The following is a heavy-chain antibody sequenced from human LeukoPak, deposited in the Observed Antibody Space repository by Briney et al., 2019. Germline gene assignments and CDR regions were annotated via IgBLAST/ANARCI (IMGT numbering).Heavy chain of an antibody. V-gene: IGHV4-34*01. D-gene: IGHD1-26*01. J-gene: IGHJ4*02. CDR3: ATHSGHPFDY. Sequence: KPSETLSLTCAVYGGSFSGYYWSWIRQPPGKGLEWIGEINHSGSTNYNPSLKSRVTISVDTSKNQFSLKLSSVTAADTAVHYCATHSGHPFDYWGQGTLVTVSS. CDR1: GGSFSGYY. CDR2: INHSGST.